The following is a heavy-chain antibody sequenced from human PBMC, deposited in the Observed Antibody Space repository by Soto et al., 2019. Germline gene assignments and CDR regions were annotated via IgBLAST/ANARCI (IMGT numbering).Heavy chain of an antibody. CDR3: ARSANLTNSGYGYDL. J-gene: IGHJ2*01. CDR2: IYYRGRT. CDR1: GGSISRGGYY. D-gene: IGHD5-12*01. V-gene: IGHV4-31*03. Sequence: QVQLQESGPGLVRPSQTLSLTCSVSGGSISRGGYYWSWIRQHPGKGLEWIGYIYYRGRTYYNPSEKRRVTVSVDPSKNQFSLKLSSVTAADTAVFYCARSANLTNSGYGYDLWGRGTLLTGSS.